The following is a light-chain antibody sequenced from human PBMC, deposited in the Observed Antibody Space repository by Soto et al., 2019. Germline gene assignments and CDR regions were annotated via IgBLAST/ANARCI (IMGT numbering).Light chain of an antibody. Sequence: EIVMTQSPATLSVSPGERATLSCRASQSVSSNLAWYQQKPGQAPRLLIYGASTRATGIPARFSGSGSGTEFTLTISGLHSEDFAVDYCQHYDNWPRTFGQGTKVEIK. J-gene: IGKJ1*01. CDR2: GAS. CDR3: QHYDNWPRT. V-gene: IGKV3-15*01. CDR1: QSVSSN.